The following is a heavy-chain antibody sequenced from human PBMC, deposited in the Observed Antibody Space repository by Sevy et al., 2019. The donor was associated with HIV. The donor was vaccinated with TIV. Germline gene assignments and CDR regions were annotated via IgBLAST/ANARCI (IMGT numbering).Heavy chain of an antibody. D-gene: IGHD2-2*01. CDR1: GFIFSNYP. Sequence: GGSLRLSCAASGFIFSNYPMSWVRHSPGKGLEWVSDISAGGTTTYYADSVEDRFTISRDNSKNTVSLQMNSLGAEDTAIYYCAKRYCSTITCYDDDFWNPYYFYGLDVWGQGISVTVSS. CDR2: ISAGGTTT. CDR3: AKRYCSTITCYDDDFWNPYYFYGLDV. V-gene: IGHV3-23*01. J-gene: IGHJ6*02.